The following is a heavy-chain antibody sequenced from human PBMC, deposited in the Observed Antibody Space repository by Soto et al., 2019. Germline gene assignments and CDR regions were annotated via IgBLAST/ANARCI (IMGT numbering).Heavy chain of an antibody. CDR3: ASLVSGWQYLSFDS. CDR2: INHSGST. V-gene: IGHV4-34*01. Sequence: QVQLQQWGAGLLKPSETLSLTCAVYSGSFSPYFWSWIRQPPGKGLEWIGEINHSGSTNYNPSLTRRATLSVGTSKIQVSLKLTSVTAAGTAVYSCASLVSGWQYLSFDSWGRGTPVTVSS. CDR1: SGSFSPYF. D-gene: IGHD6-19*01. J-gene: IGHJ2*01.